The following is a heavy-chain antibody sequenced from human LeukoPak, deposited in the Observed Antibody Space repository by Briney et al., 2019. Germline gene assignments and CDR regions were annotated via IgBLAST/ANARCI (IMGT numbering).Heavy chain of an antibody. CDR1: GGTFSSYA. J-gene: IGHJ5*02. CDR3: ARGAYSSGWYQPHWFDP. V-gene: IGHV1-69*05. D-gene: IGHD6-19*01. CDR2: IIPIFGTA. Sequence: ASVTVSCKASGGTFSSYAISWVRQAPGQGLEWMGGIIPIFGTANYAQKFQGRVTITTDESTSTAYMELSSLRSEDTAVYYCARGAYSSGWYQPHWFDPWGQGTLVTVSS.